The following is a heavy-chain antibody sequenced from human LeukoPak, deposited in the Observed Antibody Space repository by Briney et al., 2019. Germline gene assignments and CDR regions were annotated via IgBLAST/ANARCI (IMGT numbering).Heavy chain of an antibody. V-gene: IGHV3-23*01. CDR1: GFTFSSYG. D-gene: IGHD3-3*02. J-gene: IGHJ4*02. CDR2: ISGSGGST. Sequence: GGSLRLSCAASGFTFSSYGMHWVRQAPGKGLEWVSAISGSGGSTYYADSVKGRFTISRDNSKSTLYLQMNSLRAEDTAVYYCARRNSISFYFDYWGQGTLVTVSS. CDR3: ARRNSISFYFDY.